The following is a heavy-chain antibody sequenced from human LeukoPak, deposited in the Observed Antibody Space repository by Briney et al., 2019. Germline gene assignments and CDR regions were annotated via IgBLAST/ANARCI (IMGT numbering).Heavy chain of an antibody. Sequence: GGSLRLSCAASGFTFSSYAMSWVRQAPGKGLEWVAIISYDGSNKYYTDSVKGRFTISRDNAKNTLYLQMNSLRAEDTAMYYCARGGDYYYDSSGYYSPVDYWGQGTLVTVSS. V-gene: IGHV3-30*04. D-gene: IGHD3-22*01. CDR1: GFTFSSYA. CDR2: ISYDGSNK. CDR3: ARGGDYYYDSSGYYSPVDY. J-gene: IGHJ4*02.